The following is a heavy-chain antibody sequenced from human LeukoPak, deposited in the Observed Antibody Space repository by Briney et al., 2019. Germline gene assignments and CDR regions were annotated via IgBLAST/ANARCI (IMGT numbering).Heavy chain of an antibody. CDR1: GGSISGYY. CDR3: ARAYYDSKTPRA. D-gene: IGHD3-22*01. Sequence: SETLSLTCTVSGGSISGYYWSWIRQPPGKGLEWIGEINHSGSTNYNPSLKSRVTISVDTSKNQFSLKLSSVTAADTAVYYCARAYYDSKTPRAWGQGTMVTVSS. J-gene: IGHJ3*01. CDR2: INHSGST. V-gene: IGHV4-34*01.